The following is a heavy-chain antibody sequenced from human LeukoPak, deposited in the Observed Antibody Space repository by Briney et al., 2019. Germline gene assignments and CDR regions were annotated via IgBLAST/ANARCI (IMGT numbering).Heavy chain of an antibody. CDR3: ARKAQYNGHYPLDY. J-gene: IGHJ4*02. Sequence: GGSLRLSCAASGFTFTSYSMSWVRQAPGKGLEWVSGTSDRGDYTYYADSVKGRFIISRDSSKNTLFLQMNSLRAEDTALYFCARKAQYNGHYPLDYWGQGTLVTVSS. V-gene: IGHV3-23*01. D-gene: IGHD1-7*01. CDR1: GFTFTSYS. CDR2: TSDRGDYT.